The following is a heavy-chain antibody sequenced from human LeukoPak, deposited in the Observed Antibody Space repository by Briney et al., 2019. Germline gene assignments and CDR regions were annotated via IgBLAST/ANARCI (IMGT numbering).Heavy chain of an antibody. CDR3: ARSTVMTTVTFDY. CDR1: GGSISSSSYY. V-gene: IGHV4-61*01. CDR2: IYYSGST. J-gene: IGHJ4*02. D-gene: IGHD4-17*01. Sequence: SETLSLTCTVSGGSISSSSYYWSWIRQPPGKGLEWIGYIYYSGSTNYNPSLKSRVTISVDTSKNQFSLKLSSVTAADTAVYYCARSTVMTTVTFDYWGQGTLVTVSS.